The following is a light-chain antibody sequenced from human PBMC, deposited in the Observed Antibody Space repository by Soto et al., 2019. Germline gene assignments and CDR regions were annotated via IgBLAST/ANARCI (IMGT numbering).Light chain of an antibody. CDR2: DAS. J-gene: IGKJ1*01. Sequence: EIVLTQSPGTLSLYPGERATLSCRASQSVSSYLAWYQQKPGQAPRLLIYDASTRATGISARFSGSGSGTDFTLTISSLEPEDFAVYYCQPRSNWPVTFGQGTKVDIK. V-gene: IGKV3-11*01. CDR3: QPRSNWPVT. CDR1: QSVSSY.